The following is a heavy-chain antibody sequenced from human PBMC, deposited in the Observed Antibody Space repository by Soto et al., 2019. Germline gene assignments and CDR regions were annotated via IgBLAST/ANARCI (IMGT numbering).Heavy chain of an antibody. Sequence: QVQLVQSEAEVKKPGASVKVSCKASGYIFTNYGLSWVRQAPGQGLEWMACISPYDGNTNYAQNLKGRVTVTTETSKSTAYMELRSLRSDETDVYFCARDDRAAAAGTPYSFDYWGQGTLVTVSS. CDR2: ISPYDGNT. CDR3: ARDDRAAAAGTPYSFDY. D-gene: IGHD6-13*01. J-gene: IGHJ4*02. V-gene: IGHV1-18*01. CDR1: GYIFTNYG.